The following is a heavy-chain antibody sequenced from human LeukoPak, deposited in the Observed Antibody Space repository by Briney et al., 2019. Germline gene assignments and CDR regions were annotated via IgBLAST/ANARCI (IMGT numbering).Heavy chain of an antibody. CDR1: GGSISSGGYY. CDR3: ASMAAAGTGGY. J-gene: IGHJ4*02. CDR2: IYYSGST. Sequence: PSETPSLTCTVSGGSISSGGYYWSWLRQHPGKGLEWIGYIYYSGSTYYNPSLKSRVTISVDTSKNQFSLKLSSVTAADTAVYYCASMAAAGTGGYWGQGTLVTVSS. D-gene: IGHD6-13*01. V-gene: IGHV4-31*03.